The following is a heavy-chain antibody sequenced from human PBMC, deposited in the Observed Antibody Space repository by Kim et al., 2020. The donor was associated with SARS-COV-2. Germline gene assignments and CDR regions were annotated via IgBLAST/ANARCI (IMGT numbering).Heavy chain of an antibody. D-gene: IGHD2-2*01. CDR2: TYYRSKWYY. J-gene: IGHJ4*02. CDR1: GDSVSSNSVA. V-gene: IGHV6-1*01. CDR3: ARVVGSTWTTDY. Sequence: SQTLSLTCVISGDSVSSNSVAWNWIRQSPSRGLEWLGRTYYRSKWYYEYAVSVKSRITINPDTSKNQFSLQLNSVTPEDTAVYYCARVVGSTWTTDYWGQGTLVTVSS.